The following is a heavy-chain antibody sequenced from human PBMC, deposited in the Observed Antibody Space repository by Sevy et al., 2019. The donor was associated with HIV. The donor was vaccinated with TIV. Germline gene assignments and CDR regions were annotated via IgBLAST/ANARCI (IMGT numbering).Heavy chain of an antibody. D-gene: IGHD1-1*01. V-gene: IGHV3-23*01. CDR1: GFIFSSYV. CDR2: ISGSGGYT. J-gene: IGHJ4*02. Sequence: GGSLRLSCAASGFIFSSYVMSWVRQAPGKGLEWVSSISGSGGYTYYADSVKGRFTISRDNSNNMLYLRMNSLRAEDTAIYYCEAITTAGRDYWGQGTLVTVSS. CDR3: EAITTAGRDY.